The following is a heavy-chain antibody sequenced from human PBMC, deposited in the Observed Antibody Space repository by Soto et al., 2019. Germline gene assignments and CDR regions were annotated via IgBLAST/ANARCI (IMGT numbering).Heavy chain of an antibody. V-gene: IGHV3-73*01. CDR3: TRHYHFWSGPIDDAFDI. J-gene: IGHJ3*02. Sequence: LRLCCAASGFTFSGSAMHWVRQASWKGLEWVGRIRSKANSYATAYAASVKGRFTISRDDSKNTAYLQMNSLKTEDTAVYYCTRHYHFWSGPIDDAFDIWGQGTMVTVSS. CDR1: GFTFSGSA. D-gene: IGHD3-3*01. CDR2: IRSKANSYAT.